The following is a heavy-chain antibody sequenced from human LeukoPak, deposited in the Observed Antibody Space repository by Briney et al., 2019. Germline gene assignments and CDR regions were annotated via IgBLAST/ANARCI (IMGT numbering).Heavy chain of an antibody. CDR3: AREKSPERKTWLQLGAFDV. Sequence: ASETLSLTCAVSGGSMSHHWSWFRQSPGKGLEWIGYISHTASTNYNPSLKSRVTLSIDTSKSQLSFQLTSVTAADTAVYYCAREKSPERKTWLQLGAFDVWGQGTVVTVSS. V-gene: IGHV4-59*11. CDR1: GGSMSHH. J-gene: IGHJ3*01. D-gene: IGHD5-24*01. CDR2: ISHTAST.